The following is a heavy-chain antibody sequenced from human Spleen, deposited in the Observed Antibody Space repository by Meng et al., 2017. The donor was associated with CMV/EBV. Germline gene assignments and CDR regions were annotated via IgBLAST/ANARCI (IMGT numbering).Heavy chain of an antibody. Sequence: GESLKISCAASGFTFSSYDMHWVRQATGKGLEWVSAIGTACDTYYPGSVKGRFTISRENAKNSLYLQMNSLRAGDTAVYYCAAMIVAQGAFDIWGQGTMVTVSS. V-gene: IGHV3-13*01. CDR2: IGTACDT. J-gene: IGHJ3*02. CDR1: GFTFSSYD. CDR3: AAMIVAQGAFDI. D-gene: IGHD3-22*01.